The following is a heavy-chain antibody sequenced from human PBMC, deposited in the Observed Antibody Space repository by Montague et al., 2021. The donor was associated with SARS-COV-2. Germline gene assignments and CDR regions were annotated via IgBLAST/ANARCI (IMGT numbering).Heavy chain of an antibody. Sequence: SETLSLTCTVYGGSISSSSYYWGWIRQPPGQGLEWIGSIYYSGSSYYNPTLKSRVTISVDTSKNQFSLKPSSVTAADTAVYYCASHTSGYYAYVGGSPSYYIDCWGQGTLVTVSS. V-gene: IGHV4-39*01. CDR1: GGSISSSSYY. J-gene: IGHJ4*02. CDR3: ASHTSGYYAYVGGSPSYYIDC. D-gene: IGHD3-16*01. CDR2: IYYSGSS.